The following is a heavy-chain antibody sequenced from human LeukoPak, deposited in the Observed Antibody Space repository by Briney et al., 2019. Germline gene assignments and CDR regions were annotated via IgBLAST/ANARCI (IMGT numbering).Heavy chain of an antibody. CDR3: ARETPPIAAAGANWFDP. D-gene: IGHD6-13*01. CDR2: INHSGST. Sequence: SETLSLTCAVYGGSFSGYYWSWNRQPPGKGLEWIGEINHSGSTNYNPPLKSRVTISVDTSKNQFSLKLSSVTAADTAVYYCARETPPIAAAGANWFDPWGQGTLVTVSS. CDR1: GGSFSGYY. V-gene: IGHV4-34*01. J-gene: IGHJ5*02.